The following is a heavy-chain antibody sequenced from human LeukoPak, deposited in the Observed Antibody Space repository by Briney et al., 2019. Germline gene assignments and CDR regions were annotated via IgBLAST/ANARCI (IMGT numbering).Heavy chain of an antibody. Sequence: PSETLSLTCTVSGGSISSSSYYWGWIRQPPGKGLEWIGTMHYSGSTYYNASLKSRVTISVDTSKNQLSLKLTSVTAADTAVYYCARQKLIGVWKVDYWGQGTLVTLSS. V-gene: IGHV4-39*01. CDR2: MHYSGST. D-gene: IGHD7-27*01. CDR1: GGSISSSSYY. J-gene: IGHJ4*02. CDR3: ARQKLIGVWKVDY.